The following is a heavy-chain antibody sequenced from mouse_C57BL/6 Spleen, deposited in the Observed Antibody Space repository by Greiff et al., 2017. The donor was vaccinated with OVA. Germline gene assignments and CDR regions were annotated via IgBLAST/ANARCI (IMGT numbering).Heavy chain of an antibody. D-gene: IGHD1-1*01. CDR3: TRTHYGSSYRFAY. CDR2: IDPETGGT. CDR1: GYTFTDYE. Sequence: QVQLQQSGAELVRPGASVTLSCKASGYTFTDYEMHWVKQTPVHGLEWIGAIDPETGGTAYNQKFKGKAILTADESSSTAYMELRSLTSEDSAVYYCTRTHYGSSYRFAYWGQGTLVTVSA. V-gene: IGHV1-15*01. J-gene: IGHJ3*01.